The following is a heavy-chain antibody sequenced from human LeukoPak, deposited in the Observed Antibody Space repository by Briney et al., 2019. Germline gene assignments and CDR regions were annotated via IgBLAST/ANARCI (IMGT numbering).Heavy chain of an antibody. CDR1: GFTFSSYW. V-gene: IGHV3-21*01. CDR3: ARDLNWETY. D-gene: IGHD7-27*01. J-gene: IGHJ4*02. Sequence: PGGSLRLSCAASGFTFSSYWMHWVRQAPGKGLEWVSSISSSSSYIYYADSVKGRFTISRDNAKNSLYLQMNSLRAEDTAVYYCARDLNWETYWGQGTLVSVSS. CDR2: ISSSSSYI.